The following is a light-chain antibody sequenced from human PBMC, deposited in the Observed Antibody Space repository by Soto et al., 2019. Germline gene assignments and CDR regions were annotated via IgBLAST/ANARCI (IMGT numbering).Light chain of an antibody. Sequence: QSALTQPASVSGSPGQSITISCTGTSSDVGSYNLVSWYHQHPGKAPKLMIYEGSNRPSGVSNRFSGSKSGNTASLTISGLQAEDEADYYCCSYAGSSTWVFGGGTKLTVL. CDR1: SSDVGSYNL. CDR3: CSYAGSSTWV. J-gene: IGLJ3*02. CDR2: EGS. V-gene: IGLV2-23*01.